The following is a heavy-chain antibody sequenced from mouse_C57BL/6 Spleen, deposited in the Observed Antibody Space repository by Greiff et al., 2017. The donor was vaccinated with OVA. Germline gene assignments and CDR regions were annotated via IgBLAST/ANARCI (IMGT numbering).Heavy chain of an antibody. CDR2: INYDGSST. D-gene: IGHD1-1*02. V-gene: IGHV5-16*01. CDR1: GFTFSDYY. Sequence: EVKLVESEGGLVQPGSSMKLSCTASGFTFSDYYMAWVRQVPEKGLEWVANINYDGSSTYYLDSLKSRFIISRDNAKNILYLQMSSLKSEDTATYYCARDHDYDYWGQGTSVTVSS. J-gene: IGHJ4*01. CDR3: ARDHDYDY.